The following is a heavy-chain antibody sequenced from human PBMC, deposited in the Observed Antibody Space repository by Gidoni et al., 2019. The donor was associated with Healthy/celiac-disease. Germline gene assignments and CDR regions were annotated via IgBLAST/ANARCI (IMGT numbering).Heavy chain of an antibody. V-gene: IGHV4-39*01. D-gene: IGHD3-3*01. J-gene: IGHJ4*02. CDR2: IYYRGST. CDR3: ARHRYDFWSGYYSV. CDR1: GGSISSSSYF. Sequence: QLQLHESGPGLVKPSETLSLTCTVSGGSISSSSYFWGCIRQPPGKGLEWIGSIYYRGSTYYNPSLKSRVTISVDTSKNQFSLKLSSVTAADTAVYYCARHRYDFWSGYYSVWGQGTLVTVSS.